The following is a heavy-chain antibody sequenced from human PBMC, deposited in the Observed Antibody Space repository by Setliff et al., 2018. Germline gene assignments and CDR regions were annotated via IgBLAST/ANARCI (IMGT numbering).Heavy chain of an antibody. D-gene: IGHD3-3*01. V-gene: IGHV4-61*09. CDR2: IYTSWST. CDR3: ARMSGFQYIDV. J-gene: IGHJ6*03. Sequence: PSQTLSLPRTASGDSISSRRNYWGWLRQPAGKELEWIRQIYTSWSTNYNPSPKSRVTITLDTSKNQFSLSLTSVTAEDTAVYYCARMSGFQYIDVWDKGTTVTVSS. CDR1: GDSISSRRNY.